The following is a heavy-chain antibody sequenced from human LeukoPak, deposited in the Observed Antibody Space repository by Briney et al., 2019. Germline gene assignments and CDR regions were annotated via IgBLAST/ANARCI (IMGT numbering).Heavy chain of an antibody. D-gene: IGHD3-10*01. J-gene: IGHJ3*02. V-gene: IGHV3-66*01. CDR2: VYSSGST. CDR3: VKESRVVRGVIMDAFDM. CDR1: GFTFSSYG. Sequence: GGSLRLSCAASGFTFSSYGMSWVRQAPGKGLEWVSVVYSSGSTYYADSVKGRFTISRDNSKNTVYLQMSSLRAEDTAVYYCVKESRVVRGVIMDAFDMWGQGTMVTVSS.